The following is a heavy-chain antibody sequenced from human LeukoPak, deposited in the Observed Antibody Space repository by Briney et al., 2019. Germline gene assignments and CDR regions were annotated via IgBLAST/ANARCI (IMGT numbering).Heavy chain of an antibody. CDR3: AGKPDFWSGYDY. CDR2: IYYSGST. J-gene: IGHJ4*02. V-gene: IGHV4-59*01. D-gene: IGHD3-3*01. CDR1: GGSFSGYY. Sequence: SETLSLTCAVYGGSFSGYYWSWIRQPPGKGLEWIGYIYYSGSTNYNPSLKSRVTISVDTSKNQFSLKLSSVTAADTAVYYCAGKPDFWSGYDYWGQGTLVTVSS.